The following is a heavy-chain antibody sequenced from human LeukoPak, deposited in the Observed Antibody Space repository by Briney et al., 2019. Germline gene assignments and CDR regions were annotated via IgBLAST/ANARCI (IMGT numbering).Heavy chain of an antibody. CDR2: ISGSSSYI. D-gene: IGHD3-10*01. Sequence: GGSLRLSCAASGFTFSSYSMNWVRQAPGKGLEWVSSISGSSSYIYYADSVKGRFTISRDNAKNSLYLQMNSLRAEDTAVYYCARSVGELLFSGAFDIWGQGTMVTVSS. J-gene: IGHJ3*02. CDR3: ARSVGELLFSGAFDI. CDR1: GFTFSSYS. V-gene: IGHV3-21*03.